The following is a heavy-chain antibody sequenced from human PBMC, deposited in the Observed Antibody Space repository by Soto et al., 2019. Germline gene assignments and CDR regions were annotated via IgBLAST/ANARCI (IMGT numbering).Heavy chain of an antibody. CDR2: IGTAGDT. Sequence: GGSLRLSCAASGFTFSSYDMHWVRQATGKGLEWVSAIGTAGDTYYPGSVKGRFTISRENAKNSLYLQMNSLRAGDTAVYYCARDRETYYYDSSGYPTGYYYYGMDVWGQGTTVTVSS. CDR3: ARDRETYYYDSSGYPTGYYYYGMDV. D-gene: IGHD3-22*01. CDR1: GFTFSSYD. J-gene: IGHJ6*02. V-gene: IGHV3-13*01.